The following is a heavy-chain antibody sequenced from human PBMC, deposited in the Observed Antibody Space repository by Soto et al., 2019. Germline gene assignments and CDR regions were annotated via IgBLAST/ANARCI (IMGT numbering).Heavy chain of an antibody. CDR3: ARGGHGPSDY. J-gene: IGHJ4*02. CDR1: GGSISGHY. Sequence: QVQLQESGPGLVKPSETLSLTCTVSGGSISGHYWSWIRQPPGNGLEWIGYIYYSGSTNFNPSLKSRVTISVDTSKNQCSLKLTSVTAADTAVYYCARGGHGPSDYWGQGTLVTVSS. CDR2: IYYSGST. D-gene: IGHD4-17*01. V-gene: IGHV4-59*11.